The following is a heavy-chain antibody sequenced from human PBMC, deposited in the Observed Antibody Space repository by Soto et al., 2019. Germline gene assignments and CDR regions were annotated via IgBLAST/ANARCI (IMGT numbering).Heavy chain of an antibody. CDR2: INAGNGNT. CDR3: GRVLDYYDSSGDYARIDY. D-gene: IGHD3-22*01. V-gene: IGHV1-3*01. J-gene: IGHJ4*02. Sequence: ASVKVSCKASGYTFTSYAMHWVRQAPGQRLEWMGWINAGNGNTKYSQKFQGRVTITRDTSASTAYMELSSLRSDDTAVYYCGRVLDYYDSSGDYARIDYWGQGTLVTVSS. CDR1: GYTFTSYA.